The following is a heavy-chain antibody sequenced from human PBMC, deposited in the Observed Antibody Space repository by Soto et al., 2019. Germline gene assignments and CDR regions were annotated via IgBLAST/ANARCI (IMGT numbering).Heavy chain of an antibody. Sequence: PGWSLRLSCAASGFTFSSYAMSWVRQAPGKGLEWVSAISGSGGSTYYADSVKGRFTISRDNSKNTLYLQMNSLRAEDTAVYYCAKVSPPLWFGELFANWFAPWGQGTLVTVSS. CDR3: AKVSPPLWFGELFANWFAP. J-gene: IGHJ5*02. CDR2: ISGSGGST. V-gene: IGHV3-23*01. CDR1: GFTFSSYA. D-gene: IGHD3-10*01.